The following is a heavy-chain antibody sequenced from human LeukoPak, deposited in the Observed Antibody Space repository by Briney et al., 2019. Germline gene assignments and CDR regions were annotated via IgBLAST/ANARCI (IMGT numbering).Heavy chain of an antibody. CDR3: ARGPDSYFDSSGSFDH. CDR1: GFTFSDHY. D-gene: IGHD3-22*01. J-gene: IGHJ4*02. CDR2: ISSSGHTI. Sequence: GGSLRLSCAASGFTFSDHYMTWIRQAPGKGLEWISYISSSGHTIYYADSVKGRFTVSRDNAKNSLFLQMNSLRAEDTAVYYCARGPDSYFDSSGSFDHWGQGTLVTVAS. V-gene: IGHV3-11*04.